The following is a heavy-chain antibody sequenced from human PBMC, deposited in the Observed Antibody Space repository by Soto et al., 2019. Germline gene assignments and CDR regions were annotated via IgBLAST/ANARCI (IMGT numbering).Heavy chain of an antibody. J-gene: IGHJ4*02. V-gene: IGHV1-46*01. Sequence: QVQLVQSGAEVKKPGASVKVSCKASGYTFTSYYMHWVGQAPGQGLEWMGIINPSGGSTSYAQKFQGRATMTRDTSTSTVYMELSSLRSEDTAVYYCARDVIVVVPAVAKPSFDYWGQGTLVTVSS. CDR2: INPSGGST. CDR3: ARDVIVVVPAVAKPSFDY. D-gene: IGHD2-2*01. CDR1: GYTFTSYY.